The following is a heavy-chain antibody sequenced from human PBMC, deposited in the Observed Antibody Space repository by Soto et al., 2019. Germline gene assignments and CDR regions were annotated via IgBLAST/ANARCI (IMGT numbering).Heavy chain of an antibody. D-gene: IGHD3-3*01. CDR3: AKVSGYDFWSGYYPDY. CDR1: GFTFSSYA. Sequence: PGGSLRLSCAASGFTFSSYAMSWVRQAPGKGLEWVSAISGSGGSTYYADSVKGRFTISRDNSKNTLYLQMNSLRAEDTAVYYCAKVSGYDFWSGYYPDYWGQGTLVTVSS. J-gene: IGHJ4*02. V-gene: IGHV3-23*01. CDR2: ISGSGGST.